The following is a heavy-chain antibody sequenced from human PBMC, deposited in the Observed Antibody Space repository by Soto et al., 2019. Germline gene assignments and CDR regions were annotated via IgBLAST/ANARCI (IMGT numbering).Heavy chain of an antibody. Sequence: GSLRLSCAASSFTFSNAWMNWVRQAPGKGLEWVGRIKSKTDGGTTDYAAPVKGRFSISRDDSKKTLYLQMNSLKTEDTVVYYCSTGADYYDTSGYPQHYWGQGTLVTVSS. CDR1: SFTFSNAW. CDR2: IKSKTDGGTT. J-gene: IGHJ4*02. D-gene: IGHD3-22*01. V-gene: IGHV3-15*07. CDR3: STGADYYDTSGYPQHY.